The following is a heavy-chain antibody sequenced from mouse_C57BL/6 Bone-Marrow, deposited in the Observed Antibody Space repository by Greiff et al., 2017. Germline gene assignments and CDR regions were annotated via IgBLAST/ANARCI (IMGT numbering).Heavy chain of an antibody. J-gene: IGHJ2*01. Sequence: EVKLMESGPGLAKPSQSLSLTCSVTGYSITSDYWNWIRKFPGTKLEYMGYISYSGSTYYNPSLKSRISITRDTSRNQYYLQWNSVTTEDTATYYCARSLYSNGFDYWGQGTTLTVSS. CDR3: ARSLYSNGFDY. D-gene: IGHD2-5*01. CDR2: ISYSGST. V-gene: IGHV3-8*01. CDR1: GYSITSDY.